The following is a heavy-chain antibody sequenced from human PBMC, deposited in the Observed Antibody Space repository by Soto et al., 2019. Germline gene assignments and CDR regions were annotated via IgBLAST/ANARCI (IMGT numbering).Heavy chain of an antibody. V-gene: IGHV3-33*01. CDR3: ASKDI. Sequence: QVQLVESGGGVVQPGRSLRLSCAASGFTFSSYGMHWVRQAPGKGLEWVAVIWYDGSNKYYADSVKGRFTISRDNSKNTLYLQRNSRGAGDTAVYYCASKDIWGQGTLVTVSS. CDR2: IWYDGSNK. CDR1: GFTFSSYG. D-gene: IGHD2-15*01. J-gene: IGHJ4*02.